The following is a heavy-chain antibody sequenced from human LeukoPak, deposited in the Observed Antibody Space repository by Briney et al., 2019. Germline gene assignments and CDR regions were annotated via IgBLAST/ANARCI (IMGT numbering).Heavy chain of an antibody. CDR1: SGSFSGHY. D-gene: IGHD3-10*01. J-gene: IGHJ4*02. CDR2: INHSGDT. Sequence: PSETLSLTCAVYSGSFSGHYWNWIRQPPGKGLEWIGEINHSGDTNYNPSLKSRVTISVDTSKKQISLNLSSVTAADTAVYYCARAPRRLITGVRGVLDYWGQGTLVTVSS. CDR3: ARAPRRLITGVRGVLDY. V-gene: IGHV4-34*01.